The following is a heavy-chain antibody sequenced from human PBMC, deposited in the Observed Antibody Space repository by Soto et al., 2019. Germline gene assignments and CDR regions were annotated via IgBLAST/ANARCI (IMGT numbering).Heavy chain of an antibody. J-gene: IGHJ4*02. V-gene: IGHV3-33*01. CDR3: ARDLGGDYVLDY. CDR2: IWYDGSNK. Sequence: VGSLRLSCAASGFTFSSYGMHWVRQAPGKGLEWVAVIWYDGSNKYYADSVKGRFTISRDNSKNTLYLQMNSLRAEDTAVYYCARDLGGDYVLDYWGQGTLVTVSS. D-gene: IGHD4-17*01. CDR1: GFTFSSYG.